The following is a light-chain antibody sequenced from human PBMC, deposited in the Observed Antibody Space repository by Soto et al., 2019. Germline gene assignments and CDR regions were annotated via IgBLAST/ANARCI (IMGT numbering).Light chain of an antibody. CDR2: DAS. Sequence: DIQMTQSPSSLSASVGDRVTITCRASRDITRYVNWYQQKPGQAPKLLIYDASTLQSGVPSRFGGSGFGTDSTLIINGLQPEDFATYFCQQAYSDPVFGQGNKVEI. J-gene: IGKJ2*01. CDR3: QQAYSDPV. V-gene: IGKV1-39*01. CDR1: RDITRY.